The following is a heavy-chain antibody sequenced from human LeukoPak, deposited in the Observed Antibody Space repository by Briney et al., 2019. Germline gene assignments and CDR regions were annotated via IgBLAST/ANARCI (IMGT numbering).Heavy chain of an antibody. V-gene: IGHV3-53*01. J-gene: IGHJ4*02. Sequence: GSLRLSCAATGLSVRSNFMSWVRQAPGKGLEWVSVIYGGGSTYYADSVKGRFTISRDTPKNTLYLQMNSLRVEDTAVYYCASWPVGWYGEDSWGQGTLVTVSS. D-gene: IGHD6-19*01. CDR1: GLSVRSNF. CDR2: IYGGGST. CDR3: ASWPVGWYGEDS.